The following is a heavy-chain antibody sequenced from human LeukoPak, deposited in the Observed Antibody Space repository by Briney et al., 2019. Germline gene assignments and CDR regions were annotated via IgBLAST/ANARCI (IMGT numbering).Heavy chain of an antibody. J-gene: IGHJ5*02. Sequence: GASVKVSCKASGYTFTSYAMNWVRQAPGQGLEWMGWINTNTGNPTYAQGFTGRFVFSLDTSVSTAYLQISSLKAEDTAVYYCARDSSGWYGNWFDPWGQGTLVTVSS. CDR1: GYTFTSYA. D-gene: IGHD6-19*01. CDR3: ARDSSGWYGNWFDP. V-gene: IGHV7-4-1*02. CDR2: INTNTGNP.